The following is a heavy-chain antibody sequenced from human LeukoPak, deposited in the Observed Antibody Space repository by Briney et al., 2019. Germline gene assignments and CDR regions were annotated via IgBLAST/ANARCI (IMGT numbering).Heavy chain of an antibody. V-gene: IGHV3-53*04. CDR3: AREGPDYYDSSGYTVYYYGMDV. Sequence: GGSLRLSCAASGFTVSSNDMSWARQAPGKGLGWVSVIYSGGSTYYADSVKGRFTISRHNSKNTLYLQMNSLRAEDTAVYYCAREGPDYYDSSGYTVYYYGMDVWGQGTTVTVSS. CDR1: GFTVSSND. CDR2: IYSGGST. J-gene: IGHJ6*02. D-gene: IGHD3-22*01.